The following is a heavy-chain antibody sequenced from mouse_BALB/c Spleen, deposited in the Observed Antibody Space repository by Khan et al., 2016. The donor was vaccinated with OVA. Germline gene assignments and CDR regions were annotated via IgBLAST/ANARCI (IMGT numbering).Heavy chain of an antibody. J-gene: IGHJ2*01. D-gene: IGHD1-3*01. CDR1: GFSLTSYG. CDR3: ARLEDI. CDR2: IWAGGST. V-gene: IGHV2-9*02. Sequence: QVQLKESGPGLVAPSQSLYITCTVSGFSLTSYGVHWVRQPPGKGLEWLGVIWAGGSTNYNSALMSRLSISKDNSKSQVFLKMNSLQTDDTAMNYCARLEDIWGQGTTLTVSS.